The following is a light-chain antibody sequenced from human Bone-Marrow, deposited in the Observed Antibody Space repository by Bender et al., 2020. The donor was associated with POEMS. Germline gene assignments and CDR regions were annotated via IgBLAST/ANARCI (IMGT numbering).Light chain of an antibody. CDR3: STYTSTSTWV. J-gene: IGLJ3*02. CDR1: TSDIGSYNR. V-gene: IGLV2-18*02. CDR2: KFS. Sequence: QSALTQPPSVSGSPGQSVTISCTGTTSDIGSYNRVSWFQKSPGTAPKLMIYKFSDRPAGVPARFSVSKSDNTASLTSSRLQAEDEAHYYCSTYTSTSTWVFGGGTKLTVL.